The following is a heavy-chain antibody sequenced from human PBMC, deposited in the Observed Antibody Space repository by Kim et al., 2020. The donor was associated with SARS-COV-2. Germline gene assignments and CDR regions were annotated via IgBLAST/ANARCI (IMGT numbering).Heavy chain of an antibody. CDR2: FDPEDGET. Sequence: ASVKVSCKVSGYTLTELSMHWVRQAPGKGLEWMGGFDPEDGETIYAQKFQGRVTMTEDTSTDTAYMELSSLRSEDTAVYYCATQSYYDSSGYLRPYYYGMDVWGQGTTVTVSS. J-gene: IGHJ6*02. V-gene: IGHV1-24*01. CDR1: GYTLTELS. CDR3: ATQSYYDSSGYLRPYYYGMDV. D-gene: IGHD3-22*01.